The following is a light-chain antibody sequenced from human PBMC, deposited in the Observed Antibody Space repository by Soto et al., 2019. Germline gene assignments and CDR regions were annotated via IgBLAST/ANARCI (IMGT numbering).Light chain of an antibody. Sequence: DIQMTQSPSSLSASVGDRVTITCRASQSISSYLNWYQQKPRKAPELLIYAASSLQSGVPSRFSGSGYGTDFTLTISSLQPEDFATYYCQQSYSIPFTFGQGTSLEIK. CDR2: AAS. CDR3: QQSYSIPFT. V-gene: IGKV1-39*01. J-gene: IGKJ2*01. CDR1: QSISSY.